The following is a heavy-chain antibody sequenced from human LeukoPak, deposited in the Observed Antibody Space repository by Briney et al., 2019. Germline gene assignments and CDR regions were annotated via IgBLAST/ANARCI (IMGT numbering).Heavy chain of an antibody. CDR3: AKDYGDFEGLVDY. D-gene: IGHD4-17*01. CDR2: ITGSGGST. Sequence: GGSLRLSCAASGFTFSDYYMSWIRQAPGKGLEWVSGITGSGGSTYSADSVKGRFTISRDNSKNTLYLQMNSLRAEDTAVYYCAKDYGDFEGLVDYWGQGTLVTVSS. CDR1: GFTFSDYY. J-gene: IGHJ4*02. V-gene: IGHV3-23*01.